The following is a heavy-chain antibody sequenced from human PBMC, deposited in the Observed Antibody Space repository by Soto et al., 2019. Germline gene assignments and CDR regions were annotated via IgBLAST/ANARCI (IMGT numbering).Heavy chain of an antibody. Sequence: EVHLVETGGGLIQPGGSLRLSRAASGLSVSSSDMSWVRQASGKGLASVSVIYSAGSTHDADSVRGRFTISRDDAKNTVHLQMNSLRVDDADVYFCSTSSRNEYHFAMDAWGQGATVIVSS. D-gene: IGHD6-6*01. CDR3: STSSRNEYHFAMDA. J-gene: IGHJ6*02. CDR1: GLSVSSSD. V-gene: IGHV3-53*02. CDR2: IYSAGST.